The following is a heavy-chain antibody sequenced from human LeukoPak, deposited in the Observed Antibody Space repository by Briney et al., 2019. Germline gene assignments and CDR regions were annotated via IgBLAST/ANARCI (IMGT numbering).Heavy chain of an antibody. CDR3: GRHDILGSNAWIDASDI. CDR2: IYRSGNT. Sequence: SETLSLTCAVSGYSISSGYYWGWIRQPPGKGLEWIGSIYRSGNTYYNPSLKSQVTISVDTSKNQFSLKLSSVTAADTAVYYCGRHDILGSNAWIDASDIWGQGTMVTVSS. D-gene: IGHD3-9*01. CDR1: GYSISSGYY. J-gene: IGHJ3*02. V-gene: IGHV4-38-2*01.